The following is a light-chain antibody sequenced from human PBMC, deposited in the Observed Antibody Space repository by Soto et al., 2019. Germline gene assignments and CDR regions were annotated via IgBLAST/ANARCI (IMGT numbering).Light chain of an antibody. V-gene: IGKV3-20*01. CDR3: QQYGSSSGLT. CDR1: QSVSSSY. J-gene: IGKJ4*01. Sequence: EIVLTQSPGTLSLSPGERAALSCRASQSVSSSYLAWYQQKPGQAPRLLIYGASSRATGIPDRFSGSGSGTDFTLTTSRLEPEDFAVYYCQQYGSSSGLTFGGGTKVEIK. CDR2: GAS.